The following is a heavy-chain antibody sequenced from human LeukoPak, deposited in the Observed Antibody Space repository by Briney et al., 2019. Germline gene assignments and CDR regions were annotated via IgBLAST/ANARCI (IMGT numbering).Heavy chain of an antibody. J-gene: IGHJ6*03. CDR1: GYSISSGYY. CDR3: ARVGYYPDYYMDV. CDR2: IFHSGST. V-gene: IGHV4-38-2*02. Sequence: PSETLSLTCTVSGYSISSGYYWGWIRQPPGKGLEWIGTIFHSGSTYYNPSLKSRVTISVDTSKNHFSLKLSSVTAADTALYYCARVGYYPDYYMDVWGKGTTVTVSS. D-gene: IGHD2-21*01.